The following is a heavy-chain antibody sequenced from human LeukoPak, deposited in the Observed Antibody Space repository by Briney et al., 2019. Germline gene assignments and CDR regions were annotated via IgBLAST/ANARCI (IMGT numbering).Heavy chain of an antibody. J-gene: IGHJ4*02. Sequence: SETLSLTCAVYGGSFSGYYWSWIRQPPGKGLEWIGEINHSGSTNYNPSLKSRVTISVDTSKNQFSLKLSSVTAADTAVYYCARGLGYQLPSFDYWGQGTLVTVSS. CDR2: INHSGST. CDR3: ARGLGYQLPSFDY. D-gene: IGHD2-2*01. CDR1: GGSFSGYY. V-gene: IGHV4-34*01.